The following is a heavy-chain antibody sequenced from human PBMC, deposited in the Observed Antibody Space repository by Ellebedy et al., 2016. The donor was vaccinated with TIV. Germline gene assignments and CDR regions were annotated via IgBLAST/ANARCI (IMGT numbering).Heavy chain of an antibody. Sequence: GGSLRLSXAASGFTFSSYGMHWVRQAPGKGLEWVAVIWYDGSNKYYADSVKGRFTISRDNSKNTLYLQMNSLRAEDTAVYYCAKNYDSSGRDYWGQGTLVTVSS. CDR2: IWYDGSNK. CDR1: GFTFSSYG. D-gene: IGHD3-22*01. CDR3: AKNYDSSGRDY. J-gene: IGHJ4*02. V-gene: IGHV3-33*06.